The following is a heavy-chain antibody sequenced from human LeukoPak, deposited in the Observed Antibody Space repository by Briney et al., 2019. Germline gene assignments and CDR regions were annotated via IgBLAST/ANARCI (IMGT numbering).Heavy chain of an antibody. CDR1: GGTFSIYA. CDR3: ARGIVVVPAARPYYMDV. V-gene: IGHV1-69*01. D-gene: IGHD2-2*01. J-gene: IGHJ6*03. CDR2: IIPIFGTA. Sequence: SVKVSCKPSGGTFSIYAISWVRQAPGQGLEWMGGIIPIFGTANYAQKFQGRVTITADESTSTAYMELSSLRSEDTAVYYCARGIVVVPAARPYYMDVWGKGTTVTVSS.